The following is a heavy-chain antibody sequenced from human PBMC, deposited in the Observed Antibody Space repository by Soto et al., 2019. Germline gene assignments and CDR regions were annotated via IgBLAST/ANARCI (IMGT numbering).Heavy chain of an antibody. Sequence: LSLTCSVSGDSLXVGGHYWTWIRQHPGKGLEWIGYIYHSGGTYYSPSLKSRVTISVDTSENRFSLRLTSVTAADTAVYYCARGGDGFDLWGQGKMVTVSS. V-gene: IGHV4-31*03. CDR1: GDSLXVGGHY. J-gene: IGHJ3*01. CDR3: ARGGDGFDL. CDR2: IYHSGGT.